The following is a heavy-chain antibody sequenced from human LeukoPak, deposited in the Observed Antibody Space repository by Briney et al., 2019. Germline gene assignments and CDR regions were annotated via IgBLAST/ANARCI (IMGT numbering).Heavy chain of an antibody. CDR1: GFTVSSNY. D-gene: IGHD3-22*01. CDR2: IYSNNIT. V-gene: IGHV3-53*01. J-gene: IGHJ4*02. CDR3: AKGITVMMVAHGY. Sequence: GGSLRLFCAASGFTVSSNYMSWVRQAPGKGLEWVSVIYSNNITFYADSVKGRFTISRDNSKNTLYLQMNSLRAEDTAVYYCAKGITVMMVAHGYWGQGTLVTVSS.